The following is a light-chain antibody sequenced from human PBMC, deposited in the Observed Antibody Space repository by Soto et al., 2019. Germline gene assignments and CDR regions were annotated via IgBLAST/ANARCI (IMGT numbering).Light chain of an antibody. CDR3: QVWDSGSAHQV. CDR2: DDS. V-gene: IGLV3-21*02. Sequence: SYELTQPPSVSVAPGQTARITCGGANIGSKSVHWYQQESGQAPVLVVYDDSDRPSGIPERFSGSNSGNTATLTISRVEAGDEADYYCQVWDSGSAHQVFGGGTKLTVL. J-gene: IGLJ2*01. CDR1: NIGSKS.